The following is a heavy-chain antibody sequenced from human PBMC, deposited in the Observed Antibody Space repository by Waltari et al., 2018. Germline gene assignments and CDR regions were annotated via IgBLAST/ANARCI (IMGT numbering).Heavy chain of an antibody. CDR2: IRNKANSYST. V-gene: IGHV3-72*01. D-gene: IGHD1-26*01. Sequence: EVQLVESGGGLVQPGGSLRLSCVVSGFTLSDHSLQWVRPVPGKGLEWVGRIRNKANSYSTEYAASVKGRFTISRDDSRNSLNLQMNSLKTEDTAVYYCARYSGSYTRALDSWGQGTLVTVSS. CDR1: GFTLSDHS. J-gene: IGHJ4*02. CDR3: ARYSGSYTRALDS.